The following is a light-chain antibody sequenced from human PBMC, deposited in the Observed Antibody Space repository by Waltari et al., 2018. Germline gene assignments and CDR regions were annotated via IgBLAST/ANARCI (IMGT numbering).Light chain of an antibody. Sequence: QSVLTQPPSPSGTPGQRVAIPSSGSSSHLRSNSVNCYLHLPGTAPNLLLFGYNQRPSGVPARFSGSKSGTSASLAISGLQSEDEAGYFCAAWDDSLNGVVFGGGTKLTVL. CDR1: SSHLRSNS. CDR3: AAWDDSLNGVV. CDR2: GYN. V-gene: IGLV1-44*01. J-gene: IGLJ2*01.